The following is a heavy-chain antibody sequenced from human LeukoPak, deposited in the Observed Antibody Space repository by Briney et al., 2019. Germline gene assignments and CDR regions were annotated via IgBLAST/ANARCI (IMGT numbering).Heavy chain of an antibody. V-gene: IGHV4-39*01. CDR3: ARRAGSVNFDY. J-gene: IGHJ4*02. CDR2: IYYSGST. CDR1: GGSISSSSYY. D-gene: IGHD3-10*01. Sequence: PSETLSLTCTVSGGSISSSSYYWGWIRQPPGKGLEWIGSIYYSGSTYYNPSLKSRVTISVDTSKNQFSLKLSSVTAADTAVYYCARRAGSVNFDYWGQGTLVTVSS.